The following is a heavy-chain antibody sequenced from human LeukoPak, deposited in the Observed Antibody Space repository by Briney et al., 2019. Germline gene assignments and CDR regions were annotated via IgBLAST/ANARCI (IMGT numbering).Heavy chain of an antibody. J-gene: IGHJ4*02. CDR2: ISSNGGST. V-gene: IGHV3-64*01. CDR3: AKGGRSTTVTYFDY. CDR1: GFTFSSYA. Sequence: QSGGSLRLSCAASGFTFSSYAMHWVRQAPGRGLQYVSVISSNGGSTYYANSVKGRFTISRDNSKNTLYLQMNTLRAEDTAVYYCAKGGRSTTVTYFDYWGQGTLVTVSS. D-gene: IGHD4-17*01.